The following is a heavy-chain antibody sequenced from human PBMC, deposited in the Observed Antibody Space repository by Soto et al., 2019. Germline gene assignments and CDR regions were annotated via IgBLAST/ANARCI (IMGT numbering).Heavy chain of an antibody. V-gene: IGHV4-31*03. CDR2: IYYSGST. CDR3: AREGDPGPLDY. J-gene: IGHJ4*02. Sequence: QVQLQESGPGLVKPSQTLSLTCTVSGGSISSGGHYWSWIRQHPGKGLEWIGYIYYSGSTYYNPSLKSRVNISVDTSKNQFSLKLSSVTAAATAVYYCAREGDPGPLDYWGQGTLVTVSS. CDR1: GGSISSGGHY. D-gene: IGHD3-16*01.